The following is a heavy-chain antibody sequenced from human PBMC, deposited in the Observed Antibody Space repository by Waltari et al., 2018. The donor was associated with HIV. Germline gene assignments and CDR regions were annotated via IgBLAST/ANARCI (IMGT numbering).Heavy chain of an antibody. CDR3: ARSITIFGVVTKGSDAFDV. CDR2: IDWDDDK. CDR1: GFSLSTSGTR. D-gene: IGHD3-3*01. J-gene: IGHJ3*01. Sequence: QVTLKESGPALVKSTQTLTLTCTFSGFSLSTSGTRVSWIRQPPGKALEWLARIDWDDDKFYTTSLKTRLSISKDTSKNQVVLTMTNVDTVDTATYYCARSITIFGVVTKGSDAFDVWGQGTMVTVSS. V-gene: IGHV2-70*04.